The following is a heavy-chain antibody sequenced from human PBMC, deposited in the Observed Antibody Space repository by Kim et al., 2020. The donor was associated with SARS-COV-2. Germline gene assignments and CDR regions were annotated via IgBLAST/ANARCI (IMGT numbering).Heavy chain of an antibody. Sequence: SVRGRFTIASDNAKNSPYLQMNSLRAEDTAVYYCARSSTVTGSGNGWFDPWGQGTLVTVSS. D-gene: IGHD6-19*01. J-gene: IGHJ5*02. CDR3: ARSSTVTGSGNGWFDP. V-gene: IGHV3-11*04.